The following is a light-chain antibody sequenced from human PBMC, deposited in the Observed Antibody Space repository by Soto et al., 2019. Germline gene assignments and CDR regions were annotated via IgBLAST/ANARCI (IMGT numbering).Light chain of an antibody. J-gene: IGKJ1*01. CDR1: QFISSY. V-gene: IGKV1-39*01. Sequence: DVPMTQSPSSLSASVGDRVTITCRASQFISSYLNWYQHKPGKAPELLIYGASTLQGGVQSRFSGGGSGTDFTLTISNLRSEDFATYYCLQTYSMPRTFGQGTKV. CDR2: GAS. CDR3: LQTYSMPRT.